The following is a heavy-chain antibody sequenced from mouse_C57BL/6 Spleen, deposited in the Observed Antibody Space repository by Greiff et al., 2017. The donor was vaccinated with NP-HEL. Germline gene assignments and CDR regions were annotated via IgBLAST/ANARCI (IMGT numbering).Heavy chain of an antibody. J-gene: IGHJ3*01. CDR1: GFNIKDDY. CDR3: TNYGYDVAWFAY. V-gene: IGHV14-4*01. Sequence: EVQLQQSGAELVRPGASVKLSCTASGFNIKDDYMHWVKQRPEQGLEWIGWIDPENGDTEYASKFQGKATITADTSSNTAYLQLSSLTSEDTAVYYCTNYGYDVAWFAYWGQGTLVTVSA. CDR2: IDPENGDT. D-gene: IGHD2-2*01.